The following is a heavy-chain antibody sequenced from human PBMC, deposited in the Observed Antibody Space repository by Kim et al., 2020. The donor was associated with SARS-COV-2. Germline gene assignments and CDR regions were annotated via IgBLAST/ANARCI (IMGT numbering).Heavy chain of an antibody. V-gene: IGHV4-39*02. CDR2: VSYNFYT. CDR3: ARDARLLSTFDL. J-gene: IGHJ4*02. Sequence: SETLSLTCSVSGQSITDTSSFWGWVRQAPGAGLEWIASVSYNFYTYYNPSLKSRVADSVDMSTNQFSLRLHSLNASDATVYFCARDARLLSTFDLWDPGTLVAFS. D-gene: IGHD3-9*01. CDR1: GQSITDTSSF.